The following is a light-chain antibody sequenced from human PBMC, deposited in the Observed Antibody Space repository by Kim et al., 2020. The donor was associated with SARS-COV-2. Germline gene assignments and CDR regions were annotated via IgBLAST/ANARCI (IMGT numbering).Light chain of an antibody. J-gene: IGLJ2*01. CDR2: FDS. CDR1: NIETKS. V-gene: IGLV3-21*04. CDR3: QVWHSSSGHLA. Sequence: SYELTQQPSVSVAPGKTAMITCGGNNIETKSVHXYQQKPGQAPVLVVYFDSDRPSGIPERFSGSISGNTATLTISRVEAGDEADYYCQVWHSSSGHLAFG.